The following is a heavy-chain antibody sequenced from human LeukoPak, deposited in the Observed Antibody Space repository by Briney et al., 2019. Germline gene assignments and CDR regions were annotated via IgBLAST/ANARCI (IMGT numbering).Heavy chain of an antibody. CDR3: ARPQYGDYDAWFDP. Sequence: AETLSLTCAVYGGSFSGYYWSWIRQPPGKGLEWIGEINHSGSTNYNPSLKSRVTISVDTSKNQFSLKLSSVTAADTAVYYCARPQYGDYDAWFDPWGQGTLVTVSS. J-gene: IGHJ5*02. D-gene: IGHD4-17*01. CDR1: GGSFSGYY. V-gene: IGHV4-34*01. CDR2: INHSGST.